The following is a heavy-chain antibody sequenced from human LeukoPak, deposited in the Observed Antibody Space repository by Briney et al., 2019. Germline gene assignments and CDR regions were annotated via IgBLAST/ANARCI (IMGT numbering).Heavy chain of an antibody. D-gene: IGHD5-18*01. CDR3: ARDRGYSYGPPDY. CDR2: ISYDGSNK. CDR1: GFTFSSYA. Sequence: QAGGSLRLSCAASGFTFSSYAMHWVRQAPGKGLEWVAVISYDGSNKYYADSVKGRFTISRDNSKNTLYLQMNSLRAEDTAVYYCARDRGYSYGPPDYWGQGTLVTVSS. V-gene: IGHV3-30*04. J-gene: IGHJ4*02.